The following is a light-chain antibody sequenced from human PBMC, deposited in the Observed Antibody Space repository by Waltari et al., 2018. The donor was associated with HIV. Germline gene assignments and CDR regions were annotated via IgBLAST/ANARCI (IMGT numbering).Light chain of an antibody. Sequence: VLTQSPATGPLPQGERATLAGRASQSVDRFLAWYQQKPGQAPRLLIYAASMRAAGIPDRFSGSGSGTDFTLTISSLEPEDFAVYYCQQRTSWFTFGPGTKVDIK. V-gene: IGKV3-11*01. CDR1: QSVDRF. J-gene: IGKJ3*01. CDR2: AAS. CDR3: QQRTSWFT.